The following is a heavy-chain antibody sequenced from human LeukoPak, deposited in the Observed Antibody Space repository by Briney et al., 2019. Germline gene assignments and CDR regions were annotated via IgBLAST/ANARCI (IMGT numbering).Heavy chain of an antibody. CDR1: GGTFSSYA. Sequence: SVKVSCKASGGTFSSYAISWVRQAPGQGLEWMGGIIPIFGTANYAQKFQGRVTITADESTSTAYMELSSLRSKDTAVYYCARRGPAYYCSSTSCYTGWFDPWGQGTLVTVSS. CDR2: IIPIFGTA. V-gene: IGHV1-69*01. CDR3: ARRGPAYYCSSTSCYTGWFDP. D-gene: IGHD2-2*02. J-gene: IGHJ5*02.